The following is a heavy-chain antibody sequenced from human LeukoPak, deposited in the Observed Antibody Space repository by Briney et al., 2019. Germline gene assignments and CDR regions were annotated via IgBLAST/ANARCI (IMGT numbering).Heavy chain of an antibody. V-gene: IGHV3-7*01. CDR2: IKEDGREK. D-gene: IGHD5-12*01. Sequence: GGSLRLSCAASGFTFSSYWMSWVRQAPGKGLEGVANIKEDGREKYYVDCVRGRFTISRDNAKNSLYLQMNSLRAEDTAVYYCARGDWLPLPYAFDHWGQGTLVTVSS. CDR3: ARGDWLPLPYAFDH. CDR1: GFTFSSYW. J-gene: IGHJ4*02.